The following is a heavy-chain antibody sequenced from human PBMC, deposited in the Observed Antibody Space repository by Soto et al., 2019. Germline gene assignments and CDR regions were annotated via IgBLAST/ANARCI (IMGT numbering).Heavy chain of an antibody. CDR3: ATAGHGGNGKWFDP. Sequence: ASVKVSCKASGGTFSSYAISWVRQAPGQGLEWMGGIIPIFGTANYAQKFQGRVTITADESTSTAYMELSSLRSEDTAVYYCATAGHGGNGKWFDPWGQGTLVTVSS. CDR1: GGTFSSYA. V-gene: IGHV1-69*13. CDR2: IIPIFGTA. D-gene: IGHD2-15*01. J-gene: IGHJ5*02.